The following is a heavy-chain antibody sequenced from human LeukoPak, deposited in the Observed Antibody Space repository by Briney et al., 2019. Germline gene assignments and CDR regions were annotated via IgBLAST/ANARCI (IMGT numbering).Heavy chain of an antibody. V-gene: IGHV1-69*06. D-gene: IGHD6-13*01. CDR2: IIPIFGTA. CDR1: GGTFSSYA. CDR3: ARETGSSSWYAADY. Sequence: SVRVSCKASGGTFSSYAISWVRQAPGQGLEWMGRIIPIFGTANYAQKFQGGVTITADKSTSTAYMELSSLRSEDTAVYYCARETGSSSWYAADYWGQGTLVTVSS. J-gene: IGHJ4*02.